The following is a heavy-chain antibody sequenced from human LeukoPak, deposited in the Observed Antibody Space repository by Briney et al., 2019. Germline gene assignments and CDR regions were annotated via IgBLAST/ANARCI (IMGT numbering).Heavy chain of an antibody. CDR3: ARESGSYFPGY. J-gene: IGHJ4*02. CDR2: IYSGGST. D-gene: IGHD1-26*01. CDR1: GFTFTSYG. Sequence: GGSLRLSCAASGFTFTSYGMSWVRQAPEKGLEWVSVIYSGGSTYYADSVKGRFTISRDNSKNTLYLQMNSLRAEDTAVYYCARESGSYFPGYWGQGTLVTVSS. V-gene: IGHV3-66*01.